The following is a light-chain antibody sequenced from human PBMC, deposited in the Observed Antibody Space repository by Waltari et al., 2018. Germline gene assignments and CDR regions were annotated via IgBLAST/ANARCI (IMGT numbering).Light chain of an antibody. CDR1: QSVSSN. Sequence: EVVMTQSPATLSLSPGARATLPCRASQSVSSNLAWYQQKPGQAPRLLIYSASARATGIPARFSGSGSGTEFTLTISSLQSEDFAVYYCQQYNNWPPEGTFGPGTKVDLK. J-gene: IGKJ3*01. V-gene: IGKV3-15*01. CDR3: QQYNNWPPEGT. CDR2: SAS.